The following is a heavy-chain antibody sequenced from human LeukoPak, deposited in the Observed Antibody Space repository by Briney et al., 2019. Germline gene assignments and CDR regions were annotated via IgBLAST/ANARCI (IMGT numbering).Heavy chain of an antibody. CDR1: GGTFSSYA. V-gene: IGHV1-69*13. CDR3: ARDRTAYDYIWVSYRHFDY. Sequence: ASVKVSCKASGGTFSSYAISWVRQAPGQGLEWMGGIIPIFGTANYAQKFQGRVTITADESTSTAYMELSSLRSEDTAVYYCARDRTAYDYIWVSYRHFDYWGQGTLVTVSS. CDR2: IIPIFGTA. D-gene: IGHD3-16*02. J-gene: IGHJ4*02.